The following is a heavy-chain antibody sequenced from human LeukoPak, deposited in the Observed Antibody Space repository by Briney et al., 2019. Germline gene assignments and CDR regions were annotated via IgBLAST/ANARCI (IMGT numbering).Heavy chain of an antibody. CDR2: TYYRSKWYN. CDR3: ARDVDYGDNYYYYGMDV. Sequence: SQTLSLTCAISGDSVSSNSAGWNWIRQSPSRGLEWLGRTYYRSKWYNDYAVSVKSRITINPDTSKNQFSLQLNSVTPEDTAVYDCARDVDYGDNYYYYGMDVWGQGTTVTVSS. J-gene: IGHJ6*02. V-gene: IGHV6-1*01. CDR1: GDSVSSNSAG. D-gene: IGHD4-17*01.